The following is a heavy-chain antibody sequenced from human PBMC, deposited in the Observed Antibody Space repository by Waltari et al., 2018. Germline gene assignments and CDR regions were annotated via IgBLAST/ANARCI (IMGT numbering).Heavy chain of an antibody. CDR2: ISSSGSTI. D-gene: IGHD2-8*02. CDR3: AGGVDTPKGYYYYGMDV. J-gene: IGHJ6*02. Sequence: EVKLVESGGGLVQPGGSLRLSCGASGFSFGSYELIWVRQAPGTGLEWVSYISSSGSTIYYADSVKGRFTISRDNAKNSLYLQMNSLRAEDTAVYYCAGGVDTPKGYYYYGMDVWGQGTTVTVSS. CDR1: GFSFGSYE. V-gene: IGHV3-48*03.